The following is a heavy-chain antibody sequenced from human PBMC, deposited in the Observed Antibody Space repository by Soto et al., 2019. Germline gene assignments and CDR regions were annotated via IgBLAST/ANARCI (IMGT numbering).Heavy chain of an antibody. J-gene: IGHJ4*02. V-gene: IGHV1-2*02. Sequence: ASVKVSCKASGYTFTGYYMHCVRQAPGQGLQWMGWINPNSGGTIHAQKFQGRVTMTRDTSISTAYMELSRLRSDDTAVYYCARENGTTGLDYWGQGTLVTVSS. CDR3: ARENGTTGLDY. CDR2: INPNSGGT. D-gene: IGHD1-1*01. CDR1: GYTFTGYY.